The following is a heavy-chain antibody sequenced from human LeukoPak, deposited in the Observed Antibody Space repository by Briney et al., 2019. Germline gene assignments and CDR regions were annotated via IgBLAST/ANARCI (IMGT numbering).Heavy chain of an antibody. V-gene: IGHV3-30*18. Sequence: GGSLRLSCAASGFTFSSYGMHWVRQAPGKGLEWVAVISYDGSNKYYADSVKGRFTISRDNSKNTLYLQMNSLRAEDTAVYYCAKGAVTTWPLFDYWGQGTLVTASS. D-gene: IGHD4-17*01. CDR3: AKGAVTTWPLFDY. CDR1: GFTFSSYG. CDR2: ISYDGSNK. J-gene: IGHJ4*02.